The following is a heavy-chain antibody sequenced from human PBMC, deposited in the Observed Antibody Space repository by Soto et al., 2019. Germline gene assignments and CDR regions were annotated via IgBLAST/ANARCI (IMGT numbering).Heavy chain of an antibody. CDR3: VKGPRMAAANRYYGMDI. CDR2: VSYDGRNN. Sequence: QVYLVESGGGVVQPGRSLSLSCAVSGFIFSPYGFHWARQAPGKGLERVALVSYDGRNNFYADSVKGRFTISRDNSKNTVYLQMNSLRAEDTAVYYCVKGPRMAAANRYYGMDIWGHGTTVTVS. D-gene: IGHD2-15*01. CDR1: GFIFSPYG. V-gene: IGHV3-30*18. J-gene: IGHJ6*02.